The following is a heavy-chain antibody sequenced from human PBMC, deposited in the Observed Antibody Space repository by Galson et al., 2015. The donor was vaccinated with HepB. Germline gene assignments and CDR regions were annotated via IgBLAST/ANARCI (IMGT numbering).Heavy chain of an antibody. CDR1: GFTFSDYY. V-gene: IGHV3-11*06. J-gene: IGHJ4*02. Sequence: SLRLSCAASGFTFSDYYMSWIRQAPGKGLEWVSYISSSSSYTNYADSVKGRFTISRDNAKNSLYLQMNSLRAEDTAVYYCARGPLRGDYDSSGTNWGQGTLVTVSS. CDR3: ARGPLRGDYDSSGTN. D-gene: IGHD3-22*01. CDR2: ISSSSSYT.